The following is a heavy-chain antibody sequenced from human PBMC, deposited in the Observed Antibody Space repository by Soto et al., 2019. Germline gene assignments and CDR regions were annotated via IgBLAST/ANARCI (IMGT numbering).Heavy chain of an antibody. Sequence: SETLCLTCTVSGGSISSSSYYWGWIRQPPGKGLEWIGSIYYSGSTYYNPSLRRRVTMSVDTSKKQFSLKLSSVTAADTAVYYCARRPNSSGWQYFFDYWGQGTLVTVSS. CDR2: IYYSGST. CDR1: GGSISSSSYY. D-gene: IGHD6-19*01. CDR3: ARRPNSSGWQYFFDY. V-gene: IGHV4-39*01. J-gene: IGHJ4*02.